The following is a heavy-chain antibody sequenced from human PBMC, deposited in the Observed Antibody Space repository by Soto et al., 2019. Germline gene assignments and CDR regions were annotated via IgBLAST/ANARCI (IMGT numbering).Heavy chain of an antibody. V-gene: IGHV1-18*01. CDR1: GYTFTNYG. D-gene: IGHD4-17*01. Sequence: ASVKVSCKASGYTFTNYGINWVRQAPGQGLEWMGWISGHNGNTNYAQKLQGRVTMTTDTATSTAYMELRSLRSDDTAVYYCARAGATVNILFDYWGQGTLVTVSS. CDR3: ARAGATVNILFDY. J-gene: IGHJ4*02. CDR2: ISGHNGNT.